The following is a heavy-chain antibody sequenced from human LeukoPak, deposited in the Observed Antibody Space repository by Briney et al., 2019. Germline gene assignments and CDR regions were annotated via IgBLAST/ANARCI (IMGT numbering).Heavy chain of an antibody. CDR1: GFTFSSYA. Sequence: PGGSLRLSCAASGFTFSSYAMSWVRQAPRKGLEWVSAISGSGGSTYYADSVKGRFTISRDNSKNTLYLQMNSLRAEDTAVYYCAKDIMYYDFWSGYSFDYWGQGTLVTVSS. V-gene: IGHV3-23*01. D-gene: IGHD3-3*01. CDR2: ISGSGGST. CDR3: AKDIMYYDFWSGYSFDY. J-gene: IGHJ4*02.